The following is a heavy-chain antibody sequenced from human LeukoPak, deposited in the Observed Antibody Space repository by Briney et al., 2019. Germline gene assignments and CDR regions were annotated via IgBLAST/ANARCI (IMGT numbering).Heavy chain of an antibody. CDR3: ARGNYHDSSGYYSDAFDI. J-gene: IGHJ3*02. Sequence: SETLSLTCTVSGGSISSYYWSWIRQPPGKGLEWIGYIYYSGSTNYNPSLKSRVTISVDTSKNQFSLKLSSVTPADTAVYYCARGNYHDSSGYYSDAFDIWGQGTMVTVSS. V-gene: IGHV4-59*01. CDR2: IYYSGST. CDR1: GGSISSYY. D-gene: IGHD3-22*01.